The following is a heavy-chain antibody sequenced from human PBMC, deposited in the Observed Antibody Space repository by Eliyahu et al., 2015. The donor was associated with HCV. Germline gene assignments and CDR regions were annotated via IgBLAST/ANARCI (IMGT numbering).Heavy chain of an antibody. V-gene: IGHV3-48*01. CDR2: IGSVTSTI. CDR3: ARDGSGWVIDH. Sequence: EVQLVESGGGLVQPGGSLRLSCAASEFPFSSYSMNWVRQAPGKGLEWVSYIGSVTSTIYYADSVRGRFTISRDNAKNSLYLEMNSLRVEDTAVYYCARDGSGWVIDHWGQGTLVTVSS. CDR1: EFPFSSYS. J-gene: IGHJ4*02. D-gene: IGHD6-19*01.